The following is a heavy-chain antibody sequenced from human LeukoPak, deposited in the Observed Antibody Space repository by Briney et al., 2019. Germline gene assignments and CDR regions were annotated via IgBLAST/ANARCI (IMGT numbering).Heavy chain of an antibody. CDR3: ARGNRGLAAAGIDY. D-gene: IGHD6-13*01. CDR2: INHSGST. J-gene: IGHJ4*02. Sequence: SETLSLTCAVYGGSFSGYYWSWIRQPPGKGLEWIGEINHSGSTNYNPSPKSRVTISVDTSKNQFSLKLSSVTAADTAVYYCARGNRGLAAAGIDYWGQGTLVTVSS. CDR1: GGSFSGYY. V-gene: IGHV4-34*01.